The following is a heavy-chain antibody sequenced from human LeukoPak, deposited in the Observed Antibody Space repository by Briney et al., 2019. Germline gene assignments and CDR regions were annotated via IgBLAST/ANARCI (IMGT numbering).Heavy chain of an antibody. Sequence: SQSLSLTCTLSGGSTSSGSYYWSWIRQHAGSGLEWLGLIYTSVSTNSNPSLKSRVTISVDTSKNQFSLKLSSVNAADTAVYYCARTTEGGYSYGYFYYYYMDVWGKGTTVTISS. CDR1: GGSTSSGSYY. J-gene: IGHJ6*03. CDR2: IYTSVST. CDR3: ARTTEGGYSYGYFYYYYMDV. V-gene: IGHV4-61*02. D-gene: IGHD5-18*01.